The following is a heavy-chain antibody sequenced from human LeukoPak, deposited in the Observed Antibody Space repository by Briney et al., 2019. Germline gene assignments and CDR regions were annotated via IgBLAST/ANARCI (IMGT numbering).Heavy chain of an antibody. CDR3: ARAPGIAVAGSFNY. J-gene: IGHJ4*02. D-gene: IGHD6-19*01. CDR2: INHSGST. CDR1: GGSFSGYY. V-gene: IGHV4-34*01. Sequence: SETLSLTCAVYGGSFSGYYWSWIRQPPGKGLEWIGKINHSGSTNYNPSLKSRVTISVDTSKNQFSLKLSSVTAADTAVYYCARAPGIAVAGSFNYWGQGTLVTVSS.